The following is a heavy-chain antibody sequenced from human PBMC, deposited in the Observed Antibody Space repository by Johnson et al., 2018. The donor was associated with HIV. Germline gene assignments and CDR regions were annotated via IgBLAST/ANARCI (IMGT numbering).Heavy chain of an antibody. J-gene: IGHJ3*02. D-gene: IGHD2-21*02. Sequence: VQLVESGGGVVPPGGSLRLSCAASGFTFDDHGMSWVRQAPGKGLEWVSGLNWNGGSTGYADSVKGRFTISRDNAKNSLYLQMNSLRAEDTALYYCAKDAIVVVTAGAFDIWGQGTMVTVSS. CDR1: GFTFDDHG. CDR3: AKDAIVVVTAGAFDI. V-gene: IGHV3-20*04. CDR2: LNWNGGST.